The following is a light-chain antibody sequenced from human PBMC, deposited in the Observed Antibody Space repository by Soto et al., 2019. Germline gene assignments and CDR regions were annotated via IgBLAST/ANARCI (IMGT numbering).Light chain of an antibody. V-gene: IGKV1-5*03. CDR2: KAS. CDR1: QSISSW. CDR3: QQYNSYSQT. Sequence: DIQMTQSPSTLSASVGDRVTITCRASQSISSWLAWYQQKPGKAPKLLIYKASSLESGVPPRFSGSGSGTEFTLTISSLQPDDCATYYCQQYNSYSQTFGQGTKVEIK. J-gene: IGKJ1*01.